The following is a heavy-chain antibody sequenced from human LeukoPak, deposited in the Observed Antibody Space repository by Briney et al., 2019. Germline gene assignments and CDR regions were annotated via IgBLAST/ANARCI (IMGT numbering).Heavy chain of an antibody. D-gene: IGHD3-3*01. J-gene: IGHJ4*02. V-gene: IGHV1-18*01. CDR1: GYTFTSYD. CDR2: ISAYNGNT. Sequence: ASVKVSCKASGYTFTSYDINWVRQATGQGLEWMGWISAYNGNTNYAQKLQGRVTMTTDTSTSTAYMELRSLRSDDTAVYYCARDPGPITIFGVVPYFDYWGQGTLVTVSS. CDR3: ARDPGPITIFGVVPYFDY.